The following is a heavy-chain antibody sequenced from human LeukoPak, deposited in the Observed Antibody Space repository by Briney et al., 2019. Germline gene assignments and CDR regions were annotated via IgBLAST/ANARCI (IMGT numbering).Heavy chain of an antibody. J-gene: IGHJ3*02. CDR3: ARVDLVVAATYHAFDI. V-gene: IGHV3-74*01. CDR2: INSDGSST. CDR1: GFTFSSYW. D-gene: IGHD2-15*01. Sequence: PGGSLRLSCAASGFTFSSYWMHWVRQAPEKGLVWVSRINSDGSSTTYADSVKGRFTISRDNAKNTLYLQMNSLRAEDTAVYYCARVDLVVAATYHAFDIWGQGTMVTVSS.